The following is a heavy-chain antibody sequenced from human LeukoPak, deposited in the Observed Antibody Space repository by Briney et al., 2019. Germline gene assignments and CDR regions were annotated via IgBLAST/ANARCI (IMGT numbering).Heavy chain of an antibody. V-gene: IGHV4-59*12. J-gene: IGHJ4*02. CDR3: ARDVPNRLLWFGESNY. Sequence: SETLSLTCTVSGGSISSYYWSWIRQPPGKGLEWIGSIYCSGSTYYNPSLKSRVTISVDTSKNQFSLKLSSVTAADTAVYYCARDVPNRLLWFGESNYWGQGTLVTVSS. CDR2: IYCSGST. CDR1: GGSISSYY. D-gene: IGHD3-10*01.